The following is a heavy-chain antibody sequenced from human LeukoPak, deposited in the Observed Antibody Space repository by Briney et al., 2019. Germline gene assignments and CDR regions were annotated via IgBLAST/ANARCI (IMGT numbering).Heavy chain of an antibody. D-gene: IGHD3-9*01. CDR3: ARLSTPLYYDILTGYYNGWFDP. CDR1: GGFISNSSYY. CDR2: VYYSGNA. V-gene: IGHV4-39*01. J-gene: IGHJ5*02. Sequence: PSETLSLTCTASGGFISNSSYYWGWIHQPRGKGLEWIGTVYYSGNAYYNPSLKSRVAISVDTSKNQFSLKLSSVTAADTAVYYCARLSTPLYYDILTGYYNGWFDPWGQGTLVTVSS.